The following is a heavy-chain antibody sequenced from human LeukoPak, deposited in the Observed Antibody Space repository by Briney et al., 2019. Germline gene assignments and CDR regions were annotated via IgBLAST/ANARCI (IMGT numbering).Heavy chain of an antibody. CDR1: GFTFSSYA. D-gene: IGHD6-13*01. V-gene: IGHV3-23*01. CDR2: ISGSGGST. CDR3: AKVRGADKQQLEDVYYYYGMDV. Sequence: PGGSLRLSCAASGFTFSSYAMSWVRQAPGKGLEWVSAISGSGGSTYYADSVKGRFTISRDNSKNTLYLQMNSLRAEDTAVYYCAKVRGADKQQLEDVYYYYGMDVWGQGTTVTVSS. J-gene: IGHJ6*02.